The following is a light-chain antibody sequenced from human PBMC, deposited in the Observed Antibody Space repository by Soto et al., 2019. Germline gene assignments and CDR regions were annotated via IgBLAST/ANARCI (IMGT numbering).Light chain of an antibody. Sequence: QSVLTQPPSASGTPGQRVTISCSGSSSNIGSNTVNWYQQLPGTAPKLLIYSNNQRPSGVPDRFSGSKSGTSASLALSGLQSEDEADYYCAAWNESLNGWVFGGGTKVTVL. V-gene: IGLV1-44*01. CDR2: SNN. CDR3: AAWNESLNGWV. CDR1: SSNIGSNT. J-gene: IGLJ3*02.